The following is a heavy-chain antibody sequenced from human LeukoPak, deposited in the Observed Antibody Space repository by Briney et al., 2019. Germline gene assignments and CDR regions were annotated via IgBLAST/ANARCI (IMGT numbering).Heavy chain of an antibody. D-gene: IGHD4-17*01. J-gene: IGHJ6*03. CDR1: GGSVTSYY. CDR3: ARGRGTVRSNYMDV. CDR2: IYNTGGT. Sequence: PSETLSLTCTVSGGSVTSYYWNWIRQPAGKGLEWVGRIYNTGGTWYNPSLKSRVSMSIDTSKNQFSLKLSSVTAADTAVYYCARGRGTVRSNYMDVWGKGTTVTVSS. V-gene: IGHV4-4*07.